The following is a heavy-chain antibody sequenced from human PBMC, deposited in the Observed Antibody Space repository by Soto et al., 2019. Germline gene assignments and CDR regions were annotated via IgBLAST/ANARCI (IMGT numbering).Heavy chain of an antibody. Sequence: SETLSLTCAVYGGSFSGYYWSWIRQPPGKGLEWIGEINHSGSTNYNPSLKSRVTISVDTSKNQFSLKLSSVTAADTAVYYCARGRTLQYFDFRRCQSSPNWFDPWGQGTLVTVSS. CDR2: INHSGST. V-gene: IGHV4-34*01. CDR1: GGSFSGYY. D-gene: IGHD3-9*01. CDR3: ARGRTLQYFDFRRCQSSPNWFDP. J-gene: IGHJ5*02.